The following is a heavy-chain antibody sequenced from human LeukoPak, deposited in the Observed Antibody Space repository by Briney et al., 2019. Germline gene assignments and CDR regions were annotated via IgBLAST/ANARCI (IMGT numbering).Heavy chain of an antibody. Sequence: GGSLILSCAASGFTVSSNYMSWVRQAPGKGLEWVSVIYSGGSTYYADSVKGRFTISRDNSKNTLYLQMNSLRAEDTAVYYCARAGITLIVPVGAFDIWGQGPVDTVSS. CDR1: GFTVSSNY. CDR3: ARAGITLIVPVGAFDI. J-gene: IGHJ3*02. D-gene: IGHD3-22*01. V-gene: IGHV3-53*01. CDR2: IYSGGST.